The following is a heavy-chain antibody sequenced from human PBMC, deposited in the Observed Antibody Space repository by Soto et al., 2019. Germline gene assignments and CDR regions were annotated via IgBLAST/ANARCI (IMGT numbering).Heavy chain of an antibody. CDR2: ISFDGSKK. CDR3: AGGYYFGDY. D-gene: IGHD5-18*01. Sequence: QVQLVESEGGVVQPGRSLRLSCAASGFTFSSYGMHWIRQTPGKGLEWVAVISFDGSKKYYADSVKGRFTISRDNSKNTLYLQMNSLRAEDTAVYYCAGGYYFGDYWGQGTLVTVSS. J-gene: IGHJ4*02. V-gene: IGHV3-30*03. CDR1: GFTFSSYG.